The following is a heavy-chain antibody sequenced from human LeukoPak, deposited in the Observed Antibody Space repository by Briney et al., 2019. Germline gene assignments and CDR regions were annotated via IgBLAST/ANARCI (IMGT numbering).Heavy chain of an antibody. CDR1: GGSISSGGYY. V-gene: IGHV4-31*03. CDR2: IYYSGST. Sequence: TLSLTCTVSGGSISSGGYYWSWIRQHPGKGLEWIGYIYYSGSTYYNPSLKSRVTISVDTSKNQFSLKLSSVTAADTAVYYCARVAPHLRYFDWLPYYFDYWGQGTLVTVSS. J-gene: IGHJ4*02. CDR3: ARVAPHLRYFDWLPYYFDY. D-gene: IGHD3-9*01.